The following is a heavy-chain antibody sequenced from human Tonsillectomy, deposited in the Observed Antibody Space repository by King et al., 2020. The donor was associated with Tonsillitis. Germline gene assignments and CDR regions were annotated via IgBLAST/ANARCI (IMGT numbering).Heavy chain of an antibody. Sequence: VQLVESGGGLMQPGGSLRLSCAASRFTFSSFAMSWVRQAPGKGLEWVSAISGSGGSTFYADSVKGRFTISRDNSKNTLYLQMDSLRAGDTAVYYCAKDRWELPVWFDIWGQGTMVTVSS. CDR3: AKDRWELPVWFDI. CDR2: ISGSGGST. J-gene: IGHJ3*02. CDR1: RFTFSSFA. V-gene: IGHV3-23*04. D-gene: IGHD2-15*01.